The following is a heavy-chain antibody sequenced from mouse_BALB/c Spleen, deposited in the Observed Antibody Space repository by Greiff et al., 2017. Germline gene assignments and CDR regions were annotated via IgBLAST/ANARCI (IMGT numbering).Heavy chain of an antibody. Sequence: VKLVESGGGLVQPGGSRKLSCAASGFTFSSFGMHWVRQSPGKGLEWLGVIWSGGSTDYNAAFISRLSISKDNSKSQVFFKMNSLQANDTAIYYCARNRYGFDYWGQGTTLTVSS. V-gene: IGHV2-2*02. CDR2: IWSGGST. CDR1: GFTFSSFG. J-gene: IGHJ2*01. CDR3: ARNRYGFDY. D-gene: IGHD1-1*01.